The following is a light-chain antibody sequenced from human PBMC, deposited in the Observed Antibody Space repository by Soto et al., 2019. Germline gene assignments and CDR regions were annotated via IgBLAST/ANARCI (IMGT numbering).Light chain of an antibody. CDR1: LHITTY. V-gene: IGKV1-39*01. CDR2: GAS. CDR3: QQNYNSRWT. J-gene: IGKJ1*01. Sequence: DIQMTQSPSSLSASVGDRVTITCRASLHITTYLNWFQQKPGKAPKLLIYGASTLQTWVPSRFNGGGSGPDFTLTISSLQPEDFGTYYCQQNYNSRWTFGQGTEIEI.